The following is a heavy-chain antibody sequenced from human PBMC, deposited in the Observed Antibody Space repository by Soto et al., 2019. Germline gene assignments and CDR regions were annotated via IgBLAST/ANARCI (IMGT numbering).Heavy chain of an antibody. D-gene: IGHD3-22*01. V-gene: IGHV3-48*02. CDR2: ISSSSSTI. CDR3: ARDPFYYDSSGYSDYFDY. J-gene: IGHJ4*02. CDR1: GLTFSSYS. Sequence: PGGSLRLSCAASGLTFSSYSMNWVRQAPGKGLEWVSYISSSSSTIYYADSVKGRFTISRDNAKNSLYLQMNSLRDEDTAVYYCARDPFYYDSSGYSDYFDYWGQGTLVTVSS.